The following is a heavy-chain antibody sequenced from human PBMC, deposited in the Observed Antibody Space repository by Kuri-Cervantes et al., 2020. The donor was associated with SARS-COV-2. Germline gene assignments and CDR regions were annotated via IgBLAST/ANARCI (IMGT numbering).Heavy chain of an antibody. CDR1: GFNFGDYA. V-gene: IGHV3-49*03. Sequence: SLKISCIGSGFNFGDYAMRWFRQAPGKGLEWVGFIRSKAHGGTTEYAASVKGRFTISRDDSKSIASLQMNSLKTEDTAVYYCTREDDYIDLELGFDYWGRGTLVTVSS. CDR2: IRSKAHGGTT. CDR3: TREDDYIDLELGFDY. D-gene: IGHD4-17*01. J-gene: IGHJ4*02.